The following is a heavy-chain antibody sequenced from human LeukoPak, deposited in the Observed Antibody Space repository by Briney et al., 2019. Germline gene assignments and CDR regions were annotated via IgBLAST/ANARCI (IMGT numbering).Heavy chain of an antibody. Sequence: GASVKVSCKASGGTFSSYAIRRVRQAPGPGLEWKGGIIPIFSTANYAQKFQGRVTITADESTSTADMELSSLRSEETAVNYCAKELERWLQPVYGMDVWGQGTTVTVSS. CDR2: IIPIFSTA. CDR3: AKELERWLQPVYGMDV. J-gene: IGHJ6*02. V-gene: IGHV1-69*01. D-gene: IGHD5-24*01. CDR1: GGTFSSYA.